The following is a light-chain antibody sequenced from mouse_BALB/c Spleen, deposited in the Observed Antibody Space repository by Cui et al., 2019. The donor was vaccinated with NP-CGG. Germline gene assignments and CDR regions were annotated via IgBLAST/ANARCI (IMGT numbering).Light chain of an antibody. CDR1: TGTVTTRNY. Sequence: QAVVTHESALTTSPGETVTLTCRPSTGTVTTRNYANWVQEKPDHLFTGLIGGTNNRAPGVPARFSGSLIGDKAALTITGAQTEDEAIYFCALWYSNHWVFGGGTKLTVL. CDR2: GTN. CDR3: ALWYSNHWV. V-gene: IGLV1*01. J-gene: IGLJ1*01.